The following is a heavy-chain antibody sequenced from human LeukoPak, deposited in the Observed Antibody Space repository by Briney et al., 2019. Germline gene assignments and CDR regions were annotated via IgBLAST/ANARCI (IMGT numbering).Heavy chain of an antibody. Sequence: GGSLRLSCAASGFTVSSNYMSWVRQAPGKGLEWVSVIYSGGSTYYADSVKGRFTISRDNSKNTLYLQMNSLRAEDTAVYYCAREGRGCSGYFDYWGQGTLVTVSS. CDR1: GFTVSSNY. J-gene: IGHJ4*02. CDR3: AREGRGCSGYFDY. V-gene: IGHV3-66*01. CDR2: IYSGGST. D-gene: IGHD5-12*01.